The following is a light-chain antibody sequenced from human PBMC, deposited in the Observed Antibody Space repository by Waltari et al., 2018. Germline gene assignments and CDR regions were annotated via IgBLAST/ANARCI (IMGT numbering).Light chain of an antibody. CDR1: QSVSSN. J-gene: IGKJ1*01. Sequence: EIVMTQSPAPLSVSPGERPTLPCGASQSVSSNLAWYQQKPGQAPRLLIYGASTRATGIPARFSGSGSGTEFTLTISSLQSEDFAVYYCQQYNNWPLTFGQGTKVEIK. CDR2: GAS. CDR3: QQYNNWPLT. V-gene: IGKV3-15*01.